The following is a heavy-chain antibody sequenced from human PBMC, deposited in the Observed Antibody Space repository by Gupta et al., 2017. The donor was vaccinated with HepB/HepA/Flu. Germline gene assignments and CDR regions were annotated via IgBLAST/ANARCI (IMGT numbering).Heavy chain of an antibody. V-gene: IGHV3-30-3*01. J-gene: IGHJ6*02. D-gene: IGHD6-13*01. CDR2: ISYDGSNK. CDR3: ARVKAAAEWYYYYGMDV. Sequence: QVQLVESGGGVVQPGRSLRLSCAASGFTFSSYAMHWVRQAPGKGLEWVAVISYDGSNKYYADSVKGRFTISRDNSKNTLYLQMNSLRAEDTAVYYCARVKAAAEWYYYYGMDVWGQGTTVTVSS. CDR1: GFTFSSYA.